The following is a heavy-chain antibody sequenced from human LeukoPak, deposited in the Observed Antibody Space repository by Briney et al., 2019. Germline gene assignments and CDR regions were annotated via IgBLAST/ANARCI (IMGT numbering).Heavy chain of an antibody. CDR2: IYPGDSDT. CDR3: ARLGYSYGPEDYYYYGMDV. Sequence: GESLKISCKGSGYSFTSYWMGWVRQMPGKGLEWMGIIYPGDSDTRYSPSFQGQVTISADKSISTAYLQWSSLKASDTAMYYCARLGYSYGPEDYYYYGMDVWGKGTTVTVSS. CDR1: GYSFTSYW. J-gene: IGHJ6*04. D-gene: IGHD5-18*01. V-gene: IGHV5-51*01.